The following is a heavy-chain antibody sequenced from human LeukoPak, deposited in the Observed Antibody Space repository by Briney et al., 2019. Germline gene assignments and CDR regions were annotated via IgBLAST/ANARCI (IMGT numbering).Heavy chain of an antibody. V-gene: IGHV4-34*01. Sequence: SETLSLTCAVYGGSFSGYYCSWIRQPPGKGLEWIGEINHSGSTNYNPSLKSRVTISVDTSKNQFSLKLSSVTAADTAVYYCARDRSGADYWGQGTLVTVSS. CDR2: INHSGST. CDR3: ARDRSGADY. J-gene: IGHJ4*02. D-gene: IGHD3-3*01. CDR1: GGSFSGYY.